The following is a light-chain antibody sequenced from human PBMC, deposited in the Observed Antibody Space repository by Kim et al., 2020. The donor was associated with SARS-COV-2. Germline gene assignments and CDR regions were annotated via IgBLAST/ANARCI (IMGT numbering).Light chain of an antibody. CDR2: GAS. J-gene: IGKJ1*01. V-gene: IGKV3-20*01. CDR1: QTVSSGY. Sequence: SPGERGTLSCRASQTVSSGYLAWYQQRPGQAPRLLIYGASNRATGIPDRFSGGGSGTDFTLTISRLTREDSAVYFCLQYGNPPMTFGQGTKVEIK. CDR3: LQYGNPPMT.